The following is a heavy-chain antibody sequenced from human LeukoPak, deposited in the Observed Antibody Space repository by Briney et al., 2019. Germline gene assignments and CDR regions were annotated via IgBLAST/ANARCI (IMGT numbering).Heavy chain of an antibody. CDR3: ARASCSSTSCYVPSPRWFDP. D-gene: IGHD2-2*01. V-gene: IGHV1-2*04. Sequence: ASVKVSCKASGYTFTGYYMHWVRQAPGQGLEWMGWINPNSGGTNYAQKFQGWVTMTRDTSISTAYMELSRLRSDDTAVYYCARASCSSTSCYVPSPRWFDPWGQGTLVTVSS. CDR1: GYTFTGYY. J-gene: IGHJ5*02. CDR2: INPNSGGT.